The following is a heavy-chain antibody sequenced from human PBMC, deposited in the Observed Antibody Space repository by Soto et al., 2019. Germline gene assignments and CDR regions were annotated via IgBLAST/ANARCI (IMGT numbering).Heavy chain of an antibody. D-gene: IGHD3-9*01. V-gene: IGHV4-31*03. CDR1: GASVNSDVYY. Sequence: QVQLQESGPGLVRPSQTLSLTCTVSGASVNSDVYYWTWIRQHPEKGLEWIGYIYDSGSTYYNPSLESRVSIALDTPNKQFSLNLKSVTAADTAIYYCARAPHYEILAAIDYWGQGTLVTVSS. CDR3: ARAPHYEILAAIDY. J-gene: IGHJ4*02. CDR2: IYDSGST.